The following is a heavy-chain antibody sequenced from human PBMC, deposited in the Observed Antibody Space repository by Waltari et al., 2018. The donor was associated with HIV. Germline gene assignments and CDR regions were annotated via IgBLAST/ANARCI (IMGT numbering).Heavy chain of an antibody. Sequence: QVPLQQSGPGLVKPSQTLSLTCSISGDSVYSNSAAWHWIRPSPSRGLEWLGRTYYRSKWYNDYAVSVKSRITINPDTSKNQFSLQLNSVTPEDTAVYYCARDRIAVAGVFDYWGQGTLVTVSS. V-gene: IGHV6-1*01. D-gene: IGHD6-19*01. CDR1: GDSVYSNSAA. CDR2: TYYRSKWYN. J-gene: IGHJ4*02. CDR3: ARDRIAVAGVFDY.